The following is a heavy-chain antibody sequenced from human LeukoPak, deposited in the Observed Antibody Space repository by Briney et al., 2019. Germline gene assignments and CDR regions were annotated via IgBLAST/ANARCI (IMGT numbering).Heavy chain of an antibody. CDR2: ISSSGNYI. J-gene: IGHJ4*02. V-gene: IGHV3-21*05. CDR1: GFTITFYS. Sequence: GGSLRLSCLASGFTITFYSMTWVRQAPGKGLEWVSYISSSGNYIDYADSVKGRFSISRDKAKNSLSLQMNSLKTEDTAVYYCARLLEEAASFDSWGPGDQVTVSS. D-gene: IGHD3-3*01. CDR3: ARLLEEAASFDS.